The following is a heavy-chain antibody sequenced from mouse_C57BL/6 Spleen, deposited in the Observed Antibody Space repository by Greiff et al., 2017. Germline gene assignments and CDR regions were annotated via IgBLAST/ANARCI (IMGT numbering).Heavy chain of an antibody. CDR3: TTGDGNSLYFDY. D-gene: IGHD2-1*01. J-gene: IGHJ2*01. CDR2: IDPEDGDT. Sequence: VQLQQSGAELVRPGASVKLSCTASGFNIKDYYMHWVKQRPEQGLEWIGRIDPEDGDTEYAPKFQGKATMTADTSSNTAYLQLSSLTSEETAVYYCTTGDGNSLYFDYWGQGTTLTVSS. V-gene: IGHV14-1*01. CDR1: GFNIKDYY.